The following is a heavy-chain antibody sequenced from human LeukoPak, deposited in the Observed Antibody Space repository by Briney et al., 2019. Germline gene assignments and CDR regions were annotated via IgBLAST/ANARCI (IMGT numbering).Heavy chain of an antibody. CDR1: GFTFSNYG. J-gene: IGHJ4*02. Sequence: PGGSLRLSCAASGFTFSNYGMHWVRQAPGKGLEWVSFISYDGSNKYYADSVKGRFTISRDNSKNTLTLQMNSLRAEDTAVYYCAKDRGYNILTGYSKGHYFDYWGQGTLVTVSS. CDR3: AKDRGYNILTGYSKGHYFDY. V-gene: IGHV3-30*18. CDR2: ISYDGSNK. D-gene: IGHD3-9*01.